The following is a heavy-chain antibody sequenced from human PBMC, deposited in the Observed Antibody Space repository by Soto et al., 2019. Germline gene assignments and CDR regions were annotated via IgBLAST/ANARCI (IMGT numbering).Heavy chain of an antibody. V-gene: IGHV3-30*18. Sequence: QVEVVESGGGVVQPGRSLRLSCAASGFTFSNYAMHWVRQAPGKGLEWVAGISHDGSTIYYVDSVKGRFTVSRNNSKNTLYLHMSIRRADETAVYSCAKGPWHLAHGHYFDYWGQGNVVTVSS. CDR3: AKGPWHLAHGHYFDY. CDR2: ISHDGSTI. J-gene: IGHJ4*02. D-gene: IGHD5-12*01. CDR1: GFTFSNYA.